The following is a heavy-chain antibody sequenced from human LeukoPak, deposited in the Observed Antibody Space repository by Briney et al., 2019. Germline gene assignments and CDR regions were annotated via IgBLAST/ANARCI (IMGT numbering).Heavy chain of an antibody. Sequence: ASVKVSCMASVYTFTSYGISWVRQAPGQGLEWMGWISAYNGNTNYAQKLQGRVTMTTDTSTSTAYMELRSLRSDDTAVYYCARVPLLRFFDYWGQGTLVTVSS. J-gene: IGHJ4*02. V-gene: IGHV1-18*01. CDR2: ISAYNGNT. D-gene: IGHD2-15*01. CDR3: ARVPLLRFFDY. CDR1: VYTFTSYG.